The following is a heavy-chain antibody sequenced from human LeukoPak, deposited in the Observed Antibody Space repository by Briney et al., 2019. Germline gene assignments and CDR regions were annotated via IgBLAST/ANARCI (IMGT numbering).Heavy chain of an antibody. CDR1: GGSISSGGYY. Sequence: SETLSLTCTVSGGSISSGGYYWSWIRQHPGKGLEWIGYIYYSGSTYYNPSLKSRVTISVDTSKNQFSLKLSSVTAADTAVYYCARDSRAVAGFDYWGQGTLVTVSS. V-gene: IGHV4-31*03. CDR2: IYYSGST. J-gene: IGHJ4*02. D-gene: IGHD6-19*01. CDR3: ARDSRAVAGFDY.